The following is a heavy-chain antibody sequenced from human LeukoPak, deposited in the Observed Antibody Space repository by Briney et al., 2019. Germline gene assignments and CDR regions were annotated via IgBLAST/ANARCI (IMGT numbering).Heavy chain of an antibody. Sequence: GGSLRLSCAASGFTFSSYGMHWVRQAPGKGLEWVAFIRYDGSNKYYADSVKGRFTISRDNSKNTLYLQMNSLRAEDTAVYYCAKPGRVGVYYFDYWGQGTLVTVSS. J-gene: IGHJ4*02. D-gene: IGHD3-10*01. CDR1: GFTFSSYG. CDR3: AKPGRVGVYYFDY. CDR2: IRYDGSNK. V-gene: IGHV3-30*02.